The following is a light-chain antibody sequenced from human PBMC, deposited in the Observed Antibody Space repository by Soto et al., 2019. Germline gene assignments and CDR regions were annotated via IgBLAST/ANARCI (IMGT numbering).Light chain of an antibody. V-gene: IGLV2-11*01. CDR3: CSFADSNTSV. Sequence: QSVLTQPRSVSGSPGQSVTISCTGTSSDVGGYNYVSWYQQHPGKAPKLMIYDVSKRPSGVPDRFSGSKSGNTASLTISGLQAEVGAGYSCCSFADSNTSVFGGGTKLTFL. CDR1: SSDVGGYNY. J-gene: IGLJ2*01. CDR2: DVS.